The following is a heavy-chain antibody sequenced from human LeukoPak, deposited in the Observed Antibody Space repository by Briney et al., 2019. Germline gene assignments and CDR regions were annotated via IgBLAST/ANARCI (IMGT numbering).Heavy chain of an antibody. V-gene: IGHV3-21*01. D-gene: IGHD3-3*01. CDR3: ASIWSGSLDY. J-gene: IGHJ4*02. CDR1: GLTFTRYS. Sequence: PGGSLRLSCAASGLTFTRYSMNWVRQAPGKGLEWVSSITTSSQVYYADSIKGRFSISRDNAKNSLYLQMDGLRAEDTAVYYCASIWSGSLDYWGQGTLVTVSS. CDR2: ITTSSQV.